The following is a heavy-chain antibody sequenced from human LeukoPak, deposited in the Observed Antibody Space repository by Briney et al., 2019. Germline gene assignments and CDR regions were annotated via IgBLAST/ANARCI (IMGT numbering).Heavy chain of an antibody. D-gene: IGHD6-19*01. CDR1: GYTFTGYY. Sequence: ASVKVSCKASGYTFTGYYIHWGRQAPGQRLKWMGWINPNGVVTNYAQNFQGRVTMTRDTSISTAYMELSRLRSDDTAIYYCARENNSGWYRKAAFDYWGQGTLVTVTS. CDR3: ARENNSGWYRKAAFDY. V-gene: IGHV1-2*02. CDR2: INPNGVVT. J-gene: IGHJ4*02.